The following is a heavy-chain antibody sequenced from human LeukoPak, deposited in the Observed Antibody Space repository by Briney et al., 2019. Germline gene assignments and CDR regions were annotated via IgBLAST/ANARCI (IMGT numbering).Heavy chain of an antibody. J-gene: IGHJ3*02. D-gene: IGHD4-17*01. CDR2: INPSGGST. CDR1: GYTFTSYY. CDR3: AKGTTVTTYGDAFDI. Sequence: ASVKVSCKASGYTFTSYYMHWVRQAPGQGLEWMGIINPSGGSTSYAQKFQGRVTMTRDMSTSTVYMELSSLRSEDTAVYYCAKGTTVTTYGDAFDIWGQGTMVTVSS. V-gene: IGHV1-46*01.